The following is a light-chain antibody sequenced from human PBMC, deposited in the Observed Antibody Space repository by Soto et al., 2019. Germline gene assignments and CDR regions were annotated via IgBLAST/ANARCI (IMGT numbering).Light chain of an antibody. CDR2: SAF. Sequence: DIQMTQSPSSLSASVGDRVTITCRASQSINTYLHWYQTKPGKAPKLLIYSAFSLQSGVPSRFSGRGSGTDFTLTISSLQPEDFASYYCQQSYSSPFTFGGGTKVEIK. J-gene: IGKJ4*01. CDR3: QQSYSSPFT. V-gene: IGKV1-39*01. CDR1: QSINTY.